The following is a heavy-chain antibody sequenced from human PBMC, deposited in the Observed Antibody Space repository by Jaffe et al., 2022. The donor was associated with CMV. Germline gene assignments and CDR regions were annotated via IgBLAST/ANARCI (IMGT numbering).Heavy chain of an antibody. CDR2: ISSSSSYI. CDR3: ARGMARPGVVTAIGWSVGFDI. J-gene: IGHJ3*02. D-gene: IGHD2-21*02. Sequence: EVQLVESGGGLVKPGGSLRLSCAASGFTFSSYSMNWVRQAPGKGLEWVSSISSSSSYIYYADSVKGRFTISRDNAKNSLYLQMNSLRAEDTAVYYCARGMARPGVVTAIGWSVGFDIWGQGTMVTVSS. V-gene: IGHV3-21*01. CDR1: GFTFSSYS.